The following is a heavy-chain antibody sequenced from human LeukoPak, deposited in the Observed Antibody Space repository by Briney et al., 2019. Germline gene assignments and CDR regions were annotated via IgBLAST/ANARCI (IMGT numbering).Heavy chain of an antibody. CDR2: IRYDGSNK. CDR3: AKDSFIVVVPAAILGSPPHGDY. J-gene: IGHJ4*02. Sequence: GGSLRLSCAASGFTFSSYGMHWVRQAPGKGLEWVAFIRYDGSNKYYADSVKGRFTISRDNSKNTLYLQMNSLRAEDTAVYYCAKDSFIVVVPAAILGSPPHGDYWGQGTLVTVSS. CDR1: GFTFSSYG. D-gene: IGHD2-2*01. V-gene: IGHV3-30*02.